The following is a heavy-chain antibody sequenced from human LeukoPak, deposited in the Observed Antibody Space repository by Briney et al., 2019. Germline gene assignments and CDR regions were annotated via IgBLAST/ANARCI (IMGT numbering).Heavy chain of an antibody. CDR1: GYTFTSYY. CDR3: ATGIRFTD. J-gene: IGHJ1*01. CDR2: FDPEDGET. Sequence: GASVKVSCKASGYTFTSYYMHWVRQAPGQGLEWMGGFDPEDGETIYAQKFQGRVTMTEDTSTDTAYMELSSLRSEDTAVYYCATGIRFTDWGQGTLVTVSS. D-gene: IGHD3-3*01. V-gene: IGHV1-24*01.